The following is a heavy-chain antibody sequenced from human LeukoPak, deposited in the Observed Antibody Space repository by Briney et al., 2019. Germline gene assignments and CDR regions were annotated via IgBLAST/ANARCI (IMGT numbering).Heavy chain of an antibody. D-gene: IGHD6-13*01. CDR1: GFTFTAYS. Sequence: PGGSLRLSCAASGFTFTAYSMNWVRQAPGKGLEWISYISSSSNVIYYADSVEGRFTISRDNAKNSLSLQMNSLRAEDTAVYCCARGGSSSGYDYWGQGTLVTVSS. CDR3: ARGGSSSGYDY. J-gene: IGHJ4*02. CDR2: ISSSSNVI. V-gene: IGHV3-48*01.